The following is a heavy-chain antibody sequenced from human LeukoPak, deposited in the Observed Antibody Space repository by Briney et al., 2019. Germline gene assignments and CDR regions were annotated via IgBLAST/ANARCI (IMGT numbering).Heavy chain of an antibody. J-gene: IGHJ5*02. D-gene: IGHD3-22*01. CDR1: GFTFSSYS. CDR3: ARDRRGDYYDSSGRRDNWFDP. CDR2: ISSSSSYI. Sequence: GGSLRLSCAASGFTFSSYSMNWVRQAPGKGLEWVSSISSSSSYIYYADSVKGRFTISRDNAKNSLYLQMSSLRAEDTAVYYCARDRRGDYYDSSGRRDNWFDPWGQGTLVTVSS. V-gene: IGHV3-21*01.